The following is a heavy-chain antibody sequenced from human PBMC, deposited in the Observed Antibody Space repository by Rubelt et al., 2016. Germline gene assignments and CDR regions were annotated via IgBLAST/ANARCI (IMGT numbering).Heavy chain of an antibody. CDR2: IRYEGT. D-gene: IGHD6-13*01. J-gene: IGHJ4*02. CDR1: GFSFRDYA. V-gene: IGHV3-33*01. Sequence: QVQLVESGGGVVQPGRSLRLSCAASGFSFRDYAMHWVRQAPGKGLEWVAAIRYEGTYYAESVKGRFTISRDNSENTLSLQMNSLRGEDTAVYYCARDSSIAAADYYFDYWGQGTLVTVSS. CDR3: ARDSSIAAADYYFDY.